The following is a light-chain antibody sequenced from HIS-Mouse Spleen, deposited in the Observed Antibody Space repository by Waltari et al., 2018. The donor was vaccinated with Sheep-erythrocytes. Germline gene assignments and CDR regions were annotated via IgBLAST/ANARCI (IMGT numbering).Light chain of an antibody. CDR1: SSDFGGYNY. V-gene: IGLV2-11*01. J-gene: IGLJ3*02. Sequence: QSALTQPRPVSGSPGPSVTIPFTGTSSDFGGYNYVPWYQQHPGKAPKLMIYDVRKRPSGVPDRFSGSKSGNTASLTISGLQAEDEADYYCCSYAGSYTWVFGGGTKLTVL. CDR3: CSYAGSYTWV. CDR2: DVR.